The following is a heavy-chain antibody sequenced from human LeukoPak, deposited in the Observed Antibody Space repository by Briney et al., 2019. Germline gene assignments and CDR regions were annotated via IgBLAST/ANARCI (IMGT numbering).Heavy chain of an antibody. CDR2: IKGDGSST. Sequence: GGSLRLSCAASGFTFTTYWMHWVRHVPGKGLVWVARIKGDGSSTRHADSMKGRFTISRDNAKNTLYLQMNSLRDEDTAVYYCVREGLECSGSSCQRAAFDYWGQGTLVTVSS. V-gene: IGHV3-74*01. J-gene: IGHJ4*02. CDR3: VREGLECSGSSCQRAAFDY. CDR1: GFTFTTYW. D-gene: IGHD2-2*01.